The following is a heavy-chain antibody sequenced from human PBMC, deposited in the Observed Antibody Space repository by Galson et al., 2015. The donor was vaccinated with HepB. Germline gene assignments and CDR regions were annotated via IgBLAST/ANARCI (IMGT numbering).Heavy chain of an antibody. D-gene: IGHD2-15*01. CDR2: IYVSGGT. CDR1: GGSLSNTNW. Sequence: ETLSLTCAVSGGSLSNTNWWSLVRQPPGRGLEWIGEIYVSGGTNYNPTLKSRVIISVDKSKNQFSLKLSSVTAADTAVYYCAVGDCSGGSCSASGWMDVWGKGTTVTVSS. CDR3: AVGDCSGGSCSASGWMDV. J-gene: IGHJ6*04. V-gene: IGHV4-4*02.